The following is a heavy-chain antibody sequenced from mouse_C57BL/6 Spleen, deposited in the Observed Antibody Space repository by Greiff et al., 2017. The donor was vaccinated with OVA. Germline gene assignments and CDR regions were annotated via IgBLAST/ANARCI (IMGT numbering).Heavy chain of an antibody. CDR2: IYPGSGST. J-gene: IGHJ4*01. CDR3: AIYYDHDDAMDY. Sequence: VKLMESGAELVKPGASVKMSCKASGYTFTSYWITWVKQRPGQGLEWIGDIYPGSGSTNYNEKFKSKATLTVDTSSSTAYMQLSSLTSEDSAVYYCAIYYDHDDAMDYWGQGTSVTVSS. D-gene: IGHD2-4*01. V-gene: IGHV1-55*01. CDR1: GYTFTSYW.